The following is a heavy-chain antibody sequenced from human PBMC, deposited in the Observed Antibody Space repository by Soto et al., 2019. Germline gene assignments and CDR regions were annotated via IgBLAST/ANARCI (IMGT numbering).Heavy chain of an antibody. Sequence: GGSLRLSCAASGFTFSSYAMSWVRQAPGKGLEWVSAISGSGGSTYYADSVKGRFTISRDNSKNTLYLQMNSLRAEDTAVYYCAKDLRGSRTPRGSYFDYWGQGPLVTVSS. CDR1: GFTFSSYA. V-gene: IGHV3-23*01. D-gene: IGHD2-2*01. CDR3: AKDLRGSRTPRGSYFDY. J-gene: IGHJ4*02. CDR2: ISGSGGST.